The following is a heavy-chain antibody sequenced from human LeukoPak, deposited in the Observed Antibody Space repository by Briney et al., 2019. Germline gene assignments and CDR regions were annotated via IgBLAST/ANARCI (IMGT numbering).Heavy chain of an antibody. Sequence: PGGSLRLSCAASRFTFSTYAMAWVRRAPGKGLEWVSGISASGDTTYYGDSVKGRFIISKDYSKNTLYLQMSGLRAEDTALYYCASRPRSTVVAPWDYWGQGTLVTVSS. CDR3: ASRPRSTVVAPWDY. CDR1: RFTFSTYA. CDR2: ISASGDTT. V-gene: IGHV3-23*01. D-gene: IGHD3-22*01. J-gene: IGHJ4*02.